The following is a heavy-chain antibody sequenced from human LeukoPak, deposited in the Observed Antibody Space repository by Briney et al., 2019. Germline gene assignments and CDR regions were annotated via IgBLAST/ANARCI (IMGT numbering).Heavy chain of an antibody. D-gene: IGHD5-18*01. Sequence: GGSPRLSCAASGFTVSSNYMSWVRQAPGKGLEWVSVIYSGGSTYYADSVKGRFTISRDNSKNTLYLQMNSLRAEDTAVYYCATQYSYGYIFDYWGQGTLVTVSS. CDR1: GFTVSSNY. CDR3: ATQYSYGYIFDY. CDR2: IYSGGST. J-gene: IGHJ4*02. V-gene: IGHV3-53*01.